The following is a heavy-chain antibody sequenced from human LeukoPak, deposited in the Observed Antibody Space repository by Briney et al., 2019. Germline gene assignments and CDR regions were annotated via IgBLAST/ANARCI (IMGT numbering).Heavy chain of an antibody. D-gene: IGHD5-18*01. V-gene: IGHV3-33*01. CDR1: GFTFSSYG. CDR2: IWYDGSNK. CDR3: ARDRWYSYGPIWFDP. Sequence: PGGSLRLSCAASGFTFSSYGMHWVRRAPGKGLEWVAVIWYDGSNKYYADSVKGRFTISRDNSKNTLYLQMNSLRAEDTAVYYCARDRWYSYGPIWFDPWGQGTLVTVSS. J-gene: IGHJ5*02.